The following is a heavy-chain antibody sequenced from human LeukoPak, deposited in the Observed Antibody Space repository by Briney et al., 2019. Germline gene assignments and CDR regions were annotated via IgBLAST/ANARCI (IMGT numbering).Heavy chain of an antibody. D-gene: IGHD3-10*01. Sequence: PGGSLRLSCAASGFTFSSDWMHWVRQAPGKGLVWVSRINSDGRSTIYADSVKGRFTISTDNAKNTLYLQMNSMRVEETAVSYCASDTGTWGQGTLVTVTA. V-gene: IGHV3-74*01. CDR2: INSDGRST. CDR3: ASDTGT. J-gene: IGHJ5*02. CDR1: GFTFSSDW.